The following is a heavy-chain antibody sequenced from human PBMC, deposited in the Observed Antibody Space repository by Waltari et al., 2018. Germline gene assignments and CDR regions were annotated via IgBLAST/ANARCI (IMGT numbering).Heavy chain of an antibody. CDR1: GYTFTSYD. J-gene: IGHJ4*02. CDR2: MNPNSGNT. D-gene: IGHD3-3*01. V-gene: IGHV1-8*03. Sequence: QVQLVQSGAEVKKPGASVKVSCKASGYTFTSYDINWVRQATGQGLEWMGWMNPNSGNTGYAQKFKGRVTITRNTSISTAYMELSSLRSEDTAVYYCARAPRKYYDFWSGYYYFDYWGQGTLVTVSS. CDR3: ARAPRKYYDFWSGYYYFDY.